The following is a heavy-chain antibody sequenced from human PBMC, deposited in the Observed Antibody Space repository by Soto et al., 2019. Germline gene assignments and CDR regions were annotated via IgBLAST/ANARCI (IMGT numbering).Heavy chain of an antibody. CDR2: MNGGGGST. D-gene: IGHD2-21*01. CDR3: AKKSEIAVPRYYFDL. V-gene: IGHV3-23*01. CDR1: EFTFGSYA. Sequence: LXLSCAASEFTFGSYAMSWVRQAPGKGLEWVSSMNGGGGSTYYAESVQGRFTISRDNSKNTLYLQMNSLRVEDTAVYYCAKKSEIAVPRYYFDLWGQGTLVTVSS. J-gene: IGHJ4*02.